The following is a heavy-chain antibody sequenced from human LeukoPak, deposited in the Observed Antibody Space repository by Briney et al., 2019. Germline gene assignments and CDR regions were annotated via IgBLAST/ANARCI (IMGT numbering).Heavy chain of an antibody. CDR2: ISGSGGST. D-gene: IGHD5-18*01. CDR3: GKTTVGYSSGQKPAWPVDY. CDR1: GFTFSNAW. Sequence: GGSLRLSCAASGFTFSNAWMSWVRQAPGKGLEWVSAISGSGGSTYYADSVKGRFTISRDNSKNTLYLQMNSLRAEDTAVYYCGKTTVGYSSGQKPAWPVDYWGQGTLVTVSS. J-gene: IGHJ4*02. V-gene: IGHV3-23*01.